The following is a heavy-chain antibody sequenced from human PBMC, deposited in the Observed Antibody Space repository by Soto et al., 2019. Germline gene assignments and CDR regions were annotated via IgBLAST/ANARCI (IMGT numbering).Heavy chain of an antibody. J-gene: IGHJ5*02. CDR2: IGNYNDNT. Sequence: QVQLVQSGPEVKKPGASVKVSCKASGYTFTNYGISWVRQAPGQGLEWMGWIGNYNDNTRYAQSFQGRVTMTTDTSTSTAYMELRSLRSDDTAIYYCTRDWFCSGGTCDACFDPWGQGTLVSVSS. CDR3: TRDWFCSGGTCDACFDP. CDR1: GYTFTNYG. D-gene: IGHD2-15*01. V-gene: IGHV1-18*01.